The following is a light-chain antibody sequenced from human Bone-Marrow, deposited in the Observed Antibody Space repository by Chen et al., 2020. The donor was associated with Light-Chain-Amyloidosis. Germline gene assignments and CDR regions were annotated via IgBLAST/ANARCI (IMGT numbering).Light chain of an antibody. CDR1: QTISSNY. CDR2: GSS. Sequence: EIVLTQSPGTLSLSPGEGANLSCRASQTISSNYLTWYQQKFGQAPRLLIYGSSSRATGIPDRFTGSGSGTDFTLTINRLEPEDFEIYYCQQYGTSPLTFGGGTKVEIK. J-gene: IGKJ4*01. CDR3: QQYGTSPLT. V-gene: IGKV3-20*01.